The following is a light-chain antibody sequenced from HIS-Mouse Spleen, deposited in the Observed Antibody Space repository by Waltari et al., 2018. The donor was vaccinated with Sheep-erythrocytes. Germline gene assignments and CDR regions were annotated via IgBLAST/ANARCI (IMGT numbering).Light chain of an antibody. Sequence: SYELTQPPSVSVSPGLTASIPCSGDKLGDKYACWYHQKPGQSPVLVSYQDSKRPSGIPERFSGSNSGNTATLTISGTQAMDEADYYCQAWDSSTVVFGGGTKLTVL. CDR2: QDS. CDR3: QAWDSSTVV. V-gene: IGLV3-1*01. CDR1: KLGDKY. J-gene: IGLJ2*01.